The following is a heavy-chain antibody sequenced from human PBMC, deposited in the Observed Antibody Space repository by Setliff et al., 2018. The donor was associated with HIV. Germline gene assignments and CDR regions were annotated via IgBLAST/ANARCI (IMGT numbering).Heavy chain of an antibody. CDR3: ARGASGSYYDTSGDFDY. Sequence: SETLSLTCSVSGVSTSSSTYYWGWIRQPPGKGLEWIGYIFYTGSTYYNPSLKSRVAISVDTSKNHFSLKLSSVTAADTAVYYCARGASGSYYDTSGDFDYWGLGTLVTVSS. CDR1: GVSTSSSTYY. CDR2: IFYTGST. D-gene: IGHD3-22*01. V-gene: IGHV4-39*02. J-gene: IGHJ4*02.